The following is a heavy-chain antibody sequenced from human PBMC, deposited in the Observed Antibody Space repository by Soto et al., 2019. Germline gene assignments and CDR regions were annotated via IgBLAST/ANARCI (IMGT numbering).Heavy chain of an antibody. V-gene: IGHV3-30-3*01. CDR1: GFTFSSYA. CDR3: ARETYYYDSSGYYESRAFDI. Sequence: GGSLRLSFAASGFTFSSYAMHWVCQAPGKGLEWVAVISYDGSNKYYADSVKGRFTISRDNSKNTLYLKMNSLRAEDTAVYYCARETYYYDSSGYYESRAFDIWGQGTMVTVSS. J-gene: IGHJ3*02. CDR2: ISYDGSNK. D-gene: IGHD3-22*01.